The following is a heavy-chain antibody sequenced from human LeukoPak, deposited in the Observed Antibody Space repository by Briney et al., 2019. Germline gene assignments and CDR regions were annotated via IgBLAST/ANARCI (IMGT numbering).Heavy chain of an antibody. J-gene: IGHJ4*02. CDR2: ISGSATST. Sequence: GGSLRLSCAASGFAFANYAMSWVRQAPGKGLEWVSSISGSATSTFYADSVKGCFTISRDNSKNTLFLQMNSLRAEDTALYYCAKRHTTGWFYLDYWGRGTLVTVSS. CDR1: GFAFANYA. V-gene: IGHV3-23*01. CDR3: AKRHTTGWFYLDY. D-gene: IGHD6-19*01.